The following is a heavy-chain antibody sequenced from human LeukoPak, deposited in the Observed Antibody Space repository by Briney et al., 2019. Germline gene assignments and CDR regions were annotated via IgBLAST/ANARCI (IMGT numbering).Heavy chain of an antibody. D-gene: IGHD2-2*01. J-gene: IGHJ5*02. CDR3: ARDDGFCDSTTCWHWFDP. CDR1: GGSISSYY. Sequence: SETLSLTCTVSGGSISSYYWSWIRQPPGKGLEWIGKIYHSGSTYYNPSLKSRATISLDMSKNQFSLKLSSVTAADTAVYYCARDDGFCDSTTCWHWFDPWGQGTLVTVSS. V-gene: IGHV4-59*12. CDR2: IYHSGST.